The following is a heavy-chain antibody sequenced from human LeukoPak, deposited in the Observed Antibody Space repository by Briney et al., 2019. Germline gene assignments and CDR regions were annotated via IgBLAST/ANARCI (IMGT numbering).Heavy chain of an antibody. J-gene: IGHJ2*01. CDR1: GGSISSSSYY. CDR2: IYYSGST. V-gene: IGHV4-61*01. Sequence: SETLSLTCTVSGGSISSSSYYWSWIRQPPGKGLEWIGYIYYSGSTNYNPSLKSRVTISVDTSKNQFSLRLSSVTAADTAVYCCARDSRYFDLWGRGTLVTVSS. CDR3: ARDSRYFDL.